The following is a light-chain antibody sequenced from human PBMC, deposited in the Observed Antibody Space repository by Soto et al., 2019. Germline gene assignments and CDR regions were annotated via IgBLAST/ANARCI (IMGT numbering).Light chain of an antibody. Sequence: QTVVTQEPSLTVSPGGTVTLTCASSTGAVTSGNYPNWFQQKPGQAPRPLIYSTINKHSWTPARFSGSLLGGKAALTLSGVQPEDEADYYCLLYSGGPWVFGGGTQLTV. J-gene: IGLJ3*02. CDR2: STI. V-gene: IGLV7-43*01. CDR3: LLYSGGPWV. CDR1: TGAVTSGNY.